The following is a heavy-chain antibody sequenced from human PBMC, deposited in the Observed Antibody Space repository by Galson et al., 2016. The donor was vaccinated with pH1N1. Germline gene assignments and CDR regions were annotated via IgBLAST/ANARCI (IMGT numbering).Heavy chain of an antibody. D-gene: IGHD3-22*01. CDR2: ISAYNGNA. J-gene: IGHJ3*02. Sequence: SVKVSCKASGYTVTTYGVSWVRQTPGQGLEWMGGISAYNGNAYYAQKFQGRFRMTRDTSTGTAYMELTSLRSDDTALYYCAREGNYYNSSYLGDGSDIWGQGTMVVVSS. CDR1: GYTVTTYG. V-gene: IGHV1-18*01. CDR3: AREGNYYNSSYLGDGSDI.